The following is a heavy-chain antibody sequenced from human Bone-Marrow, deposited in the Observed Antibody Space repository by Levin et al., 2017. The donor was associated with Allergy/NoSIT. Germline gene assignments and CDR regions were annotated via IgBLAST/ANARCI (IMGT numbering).Heavy chain of an antibody. V-gene: IGHV3-74*03. J-gene: IGHJ2*01. Sequence: GESLKISCAASGFTFSSYWMHWVRQAPGKGLVWISRINSDGTITSSADSVKGRFTISRDNAKNTLYLQMNSLTAEDTAVFYCARGSSCSWSNWYFDLWGRGTLVTVSS. CDR3: ARGSSCSWSNWYFDL. CDR1: GFTFSSYW. CDR2: INSDGTIT. D-gene: IGHD6-13*01.